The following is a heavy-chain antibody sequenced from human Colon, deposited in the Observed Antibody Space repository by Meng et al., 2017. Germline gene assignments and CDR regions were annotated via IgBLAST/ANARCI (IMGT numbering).Heavy chain of an antibody. J-gene: IGHJ5*02. CDR3: ARYFYDSRGVTWFDP. CDR1: GGSISSGDYY. V-gene: IGHV4-31*03. Sequence: QVQLRESGPGLLKPSQTLSLTCTVSGGSISSGDYYWSWSRQHPGKGLEWIGYFYFSGNTYYNPSLKSRVSISVDTSKNRFSLNLSSVTAADTAVYYCARYFYDSRGVTWFDPWGQGTLVTVSS. D-gene: IGHD3-22*01. CDR2: FYFSGNT.